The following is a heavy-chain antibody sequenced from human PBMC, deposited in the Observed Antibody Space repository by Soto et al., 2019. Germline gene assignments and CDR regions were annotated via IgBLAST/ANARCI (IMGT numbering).Heavy chain of an antibody. CDR1: GGSISSSNW. J-gene: IGHJ4*02. D-gene: IGHD3-22*01. CDR3: ARSPLVNGGYYHFDY. CDR2: IYHSGST. Sequence: QVQLQESGPGLVKPSGTLSLTCGVSGGSISSSNWWSWVRQPPGKGLGWIGEIYHSGSTNYNPSLKSRVTKSVDKSKNQFSLRLSSVTAADTAVYYCARSPLVNGGYYHFDYWGQGTLVTVSS. V-gene: IGHV4-4*02.